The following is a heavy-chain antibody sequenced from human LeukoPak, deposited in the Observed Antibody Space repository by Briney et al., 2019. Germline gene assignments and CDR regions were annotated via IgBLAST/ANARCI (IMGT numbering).Heavy chain of an antibody. CDR1: GGSISSYY. CDR3: ARTLYSSSHDY. Sequence: SETLSLTCTVSGGSISSYYWSWIRQPPGKGLEWIAYIYYSGSTNYNPSLKSRVTISVDTSKNQFSLKLSSVTAADTAVYYCARTLYSSSHDYWGQGTLVTVSS. J-gene: IGHJ4*02. D-gene: IGHD6-13*01. CDR2: IYYSGST. V-gene: IGHV4-59*12.